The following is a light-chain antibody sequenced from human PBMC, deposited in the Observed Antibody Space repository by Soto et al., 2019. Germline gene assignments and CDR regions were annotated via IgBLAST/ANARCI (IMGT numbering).Light chain of an antibody. Sequence: QSALTQPASVSGSPGQSITISCTGTSSDVGGYNYVSWYQQHPGKAPKLMIYDVSNRPSGVSKRFSGSKSGNTASLTISGLQAEDGGYYYCSSYTISSTLVFGGGTKVTVL. CDR3: SSYTISSTLV. CDR1: SSDVGGYNY. J-gene: IGLJ2*01. V-gene: IGLV2-14*03. CDR2: DVS.